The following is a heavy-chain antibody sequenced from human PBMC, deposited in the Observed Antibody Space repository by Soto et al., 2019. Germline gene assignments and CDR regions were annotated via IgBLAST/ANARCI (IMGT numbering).Heavy chain of an antibody. Sequence: GGSLRLSCAASGFTFSSYAIHWVRQAPGKGLEWVAVISYDGSNKYYADSVKGRFTISRDNAKNSLYLQMNSLRAEDTAVYYCARAQEITMIVVVHPFDYWGQGTLVTVSS. CDR1: GFTFSSYA. CDR3: ARAQEITMIVVVHPFDY. D-gene: IGHD3-22*01. J-gene: IGHJ4*02. V-gene: IGHV3-30-3*01. CDR2: ISYDGSNK.